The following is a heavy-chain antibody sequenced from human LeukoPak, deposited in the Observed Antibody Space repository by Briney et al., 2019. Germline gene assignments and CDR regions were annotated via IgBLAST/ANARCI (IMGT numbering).Heavy chain of an antibody. CDR2: INQGGSVK. V-gene: IGHV3-7*01. CDR3: ARFGYSGWNLEY. Sequence: PGGSLRLSCAASGFSFRDFWMTWVRQAPGKGLEWVANINQGGSVKYYVDSVKARFTISRDDAKSSLYVQMNSLRDEDTAVYYCARFGYSGWNLEYWGQGTLVTVSS. J-gene: IGHJ4*02. D-gene: IGHD5-12*01. CDR1: GFSFRDFW.